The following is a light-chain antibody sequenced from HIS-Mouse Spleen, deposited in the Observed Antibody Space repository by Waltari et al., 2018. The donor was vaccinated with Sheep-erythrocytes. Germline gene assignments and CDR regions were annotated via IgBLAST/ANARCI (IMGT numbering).Light chain of an antibody. CDR2: QDS. Sequence: SYELTQPPSVSVSPGQTASINCSGDKLGDKYACWYQQKPGQSPVLLIYQDSKRPSGIPGRVSGSNSGNTATLTISWTQSMDEADYYCQAWDSSTAVFGGGTKLTVL. V-gene: IGLV3-1*01. J-gene: IGLJ2*01. CDR3: QAWDSSTAV. CDR1: KLGDKY.